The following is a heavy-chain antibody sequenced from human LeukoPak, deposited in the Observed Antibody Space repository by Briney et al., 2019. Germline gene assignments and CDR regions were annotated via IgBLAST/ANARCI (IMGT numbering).Heavy chain of an antibody. CDR2: ISSSSSYI. D-gene: IGHD3-22*01. J-gene: IGHJ4*02. Sequence: GGSLRLSCAASGFTFSSYSMNWVRQAPGKGLEWVSSISSSSSYIYYADSVKGRFTISRDNAKNSLYLQMNSLRAEDTAVYYCAREDSSGYYSYWGQGTLVTVSS. CDR1: GFTFSSYS. V-gene: IGHV3-21*01. CDR3: AREDSSGYYSY.